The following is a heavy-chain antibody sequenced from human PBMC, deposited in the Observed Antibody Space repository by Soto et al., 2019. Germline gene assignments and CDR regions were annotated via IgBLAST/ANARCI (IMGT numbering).Heavy chain of an antibody. CDR3: ARHIAVPRTRGLDY. CDR2: IYHSGTT. D-gene: IGHD6-19*01. J-gene: IGHJ4*02. V-gene: IGHV4-4*02. CDR1: GGSITTNW. Sequence: QVHLQESGPGLVKPSGTLSLTCAVSGGSITTNWWSWVRQPPGKGLEWIGEIYHSGTTNYNPSLRGRVTISVDKSNNQFSLNLNSVTAADSAIYYCARHIAVPRTRGLDYWGQGNLVTVSS.